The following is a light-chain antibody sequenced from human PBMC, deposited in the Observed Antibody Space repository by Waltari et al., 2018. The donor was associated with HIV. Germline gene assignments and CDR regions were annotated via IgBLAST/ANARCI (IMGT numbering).Light chain of an antibody. Sequence: EFVFSQSPATLSLSPGERATLSCRATQSISSSLGWYQQKPGQAPRLLIYDASNRATGIPARFSGSGSATDFTLTISSLEPEDFAVYYCQHRSSWPRGTFGQGTKLEIK. J-gene: IGKJ2*01. CDR1: QSISSS. CDR3: QHRSSWPRGT. V-gene: IGKV3-11*01. CDR2: DAS.